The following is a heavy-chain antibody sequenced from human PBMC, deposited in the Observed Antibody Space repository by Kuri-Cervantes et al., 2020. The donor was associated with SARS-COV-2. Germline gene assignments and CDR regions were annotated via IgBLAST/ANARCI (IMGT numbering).Heavy chain of an antibody. CDR3: ARRAYVEEEDYYYMDV. CDR2: IYPGDCDN. V-gene: IGHV5-51*01. Sequence: GGSLRLSCKGSGYSFTSYWIGWVRQMPGKGLEWMGFIYPGDCDNRYSPSLQSQVTISADKTINTALLQWSSLKDSDTAMYYCARRAYVEEEDYYYMDVWGKGTAVTVSS. J-gene: IGHJ6*03. D-gene: IGHD3-16*01. CDR1: GYSFTSYW.